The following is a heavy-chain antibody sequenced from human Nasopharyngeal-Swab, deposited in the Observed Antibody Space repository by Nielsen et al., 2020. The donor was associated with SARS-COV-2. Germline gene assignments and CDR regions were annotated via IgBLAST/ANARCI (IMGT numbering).Heavy chain of an antibody. CDR2: INSDGSST. V-gene: IGHV3-74*01. D-gene: IGHD3-3*01. CDR3: ARDGSDYDFWSAYFMDV. J-gene: IGHJ6*02. Sequence: WIRQPPGKGLVWVSRINSDGSSTSYADSVKGRFTISRDNAKNTLYLQMNSLRAEDTAVYYCARDGSDYDFWSAYFMDVWGQGTTVTVSS.